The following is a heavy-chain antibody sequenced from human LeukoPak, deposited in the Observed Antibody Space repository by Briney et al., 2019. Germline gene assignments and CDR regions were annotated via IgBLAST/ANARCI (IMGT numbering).Heavy chain of an antibody. CDR2: ISYDGSNK. Sequence: GGSLRLSCAASGFTFSSYGMHWVRQAPGKGLEWVAVISYDGSNKYYADSVKGRFTISRDNAKNSLYLQMNSLRAEDTALYYCATGGRYGATGYYYYYMDVWGKGTTVTVSS. V-gene: IGHV3-30*03. CDR1: GFTFSSYG. J-gene: IGHJ6*03. CDR3: ATGGRYGATGYYYYYMDV. D-gene: IGHD1-26*01.